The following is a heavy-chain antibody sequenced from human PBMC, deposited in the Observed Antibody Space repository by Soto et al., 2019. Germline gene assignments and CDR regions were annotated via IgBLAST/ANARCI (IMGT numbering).Heavy chain of an antibody. J-gene: IGHJ6*02. D-gene: IGHD4-4*01. CDR3: ARDSKNRQEGMDV. CDR1: GFTFSIYS. CDR2: ITYSGDYT. Sequence: EVQLVESGGGLVKPGGSLRLSCAASGFTFSIYSINWVRQVPGKGLEWVSSITYSGDYTYYADSVKGRFTISRDNAKNSVFLHMDSLRADDTALSFCARDSKNRQEGMDVWGHGTAVTVSS. V-gene: IGHV3-21*01.